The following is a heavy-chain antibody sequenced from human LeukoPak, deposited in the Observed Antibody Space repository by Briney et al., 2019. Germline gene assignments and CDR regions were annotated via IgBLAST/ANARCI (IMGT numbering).Heavy chain of an antibody. J-gene: IGHJ4*02. CDR3: ARGLSGDYSTG. Sequence: PSETLSLTCTVSGGSISSGDYYWSWIRHPPGKGLEWIGYIYYSGSTYYNPSLKSRVTISVDTSKNQFSLKLSSVTAADTAVYYCARGLSGDYSTGWGQGTLVTVSS. CDR2: IYYSGST. V-gene: IGHV4-30-4*08. D-gene: IGHD4-11*01. CDR1: GGSISSGDYY.